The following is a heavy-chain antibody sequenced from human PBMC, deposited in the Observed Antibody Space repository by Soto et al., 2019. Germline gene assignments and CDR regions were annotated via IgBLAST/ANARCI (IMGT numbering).Heavy chain of an antibody. CDR1: GGSISSGGYY. CDR3: TRGLSNPGWFDP. CDR2: IYYSGST. Sequence: QVQLQESGPGLVKPSQTLSLTCTVSGGSISSGGYYWSWIRQHPGKGLEWIGYIYYSGSTYYNPSLKSRVTISVDTSKNQFSLKLSSVTAEDTAVYYCTRGLSNPGWFDPWGQGTLVTVSS. J-gene: IGHJ5*02. V-gene: IGHV4-31*03. D-gene: IGHD4-4*01.